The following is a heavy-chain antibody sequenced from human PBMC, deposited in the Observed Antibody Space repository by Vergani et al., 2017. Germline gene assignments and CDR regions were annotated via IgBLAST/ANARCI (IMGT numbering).Heavy chain of an antibody. Sequence: EVQLVESGGGLVQPGRSLRLSCAASGFTFDDYAMHWVRQAPGKGLEWVSGISWNSGSIGYADSVKGRFTISRDNAKNSLYLQMNSLRAEDTALYYCAKDHSSDDGMDVWGQGTTVTVSS. CDR3: AKDHSSDDGMDV. CDR2: ISWNSGSI. V-gene: IGHV3-9*01. CDR1: GFTFDDYA. J-gene: IGHJ6*02. D-gene: IGHD6-19*01.